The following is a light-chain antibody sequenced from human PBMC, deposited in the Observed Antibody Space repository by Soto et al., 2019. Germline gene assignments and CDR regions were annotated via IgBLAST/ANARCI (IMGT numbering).Light chain of an antibody. CDR1: SGFVGGYDS. CDR3: SSYTSSSTLDV. CDR2: EVS. V-gene: IGLV2-14*01. J-gene: IGLJ1*01. Sequence: QSALTQPASVSGSPGQSITISCTGTSGFVGGYDSVSWYQQHQGKAPKLMIYEVSNRPSGVSIRFSGSRSGNTASLTISGLQAVDEADYFCSSYTSSSTLDVFGTETKLTVL.